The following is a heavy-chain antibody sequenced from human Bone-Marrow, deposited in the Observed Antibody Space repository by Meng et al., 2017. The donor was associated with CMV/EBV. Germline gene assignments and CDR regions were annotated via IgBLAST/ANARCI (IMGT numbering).Heavy chain of an antibody. CDR3: AIYPGNLGYSMTRSLPAIDS. V-gene: IGHV1-2*02. CDR2: INPNTGGT. Sequence: ASVKVSCKASGYTFIGYYIHWVRQAPGQGLEWMGWINPNTGGTSYAQRFQGRVTVTRDTSISTAYMELTGLRSDDTAVYYCAIYPGNLGYSMTRSLPAIDSWGQGALVTVSS. J-gene: IGHJ4*02. D-gene: IGHD6-13*01. CDR1: GYTFIGYY.